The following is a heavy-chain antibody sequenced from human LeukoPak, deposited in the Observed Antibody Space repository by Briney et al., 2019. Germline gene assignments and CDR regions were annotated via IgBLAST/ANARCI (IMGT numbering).Heavy chain of an antibody. CDR2: IYYSGST. CDR3: ARIMVRGIPDY. J-gene: IGHJ4*02. V-gene: IGHV4-28*06. Sequence: PSDTLSLTCAVSGYSISSSNWWGWIRQPPGKGLEWIGYIYYSGSTNYNPSLKSRVTMSVDTSKNQFSLKLSSVTALDAAVYYCARIMVRGIPDYWGQGTLVTVSS. CDR1: GYSISSSNW. D-gene: IGHD3-10*01.